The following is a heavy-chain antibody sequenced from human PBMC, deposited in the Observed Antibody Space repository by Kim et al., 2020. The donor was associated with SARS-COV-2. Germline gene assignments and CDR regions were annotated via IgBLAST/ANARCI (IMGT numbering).Heavy chain of an antibody. V-gene: IGHV3-53*01. CDR3: ARDSRVYSYYYYGMDV. CDR1: GFTVSSNY. Sequence: GGSLRLSCAASGFTVSSNYMSWVRQAPGKGLEWVSVIYSGGSTYYADSVKGRFTISRDNSKNTLYLQMNSLRAEDTAVYYCARDSRVYSYYYYGMDVWGQGTTVTVSS. CDR2: IYSGGST. D-gene: IGHD6-13*01. J-gene: IGHJ6*02.